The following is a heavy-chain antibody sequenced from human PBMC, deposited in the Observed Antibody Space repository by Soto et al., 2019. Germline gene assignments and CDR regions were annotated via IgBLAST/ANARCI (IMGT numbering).Heavy chain of an antibody. CDR2: IIPLFTTA. Sequence: SVKVYCKASGGTFCSYAISWVRQAPGQGLEWMGDIIPLFTTANYAQQFQGRVTITADESTTTAYMELSGLRSEDTALYYCTKEGTAGGWFDPWGQGTLVTVSS. CDR3: TKEGTAGGWFDP. V-gene: IGHV1-69*13. CDR1: GGTFCSYA. J-gene: IGHJ5*02. D-gene: IGHD6-25*01.